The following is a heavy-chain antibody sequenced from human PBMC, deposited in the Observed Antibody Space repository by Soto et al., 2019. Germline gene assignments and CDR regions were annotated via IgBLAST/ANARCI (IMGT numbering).Heavy chain of an antibody. V-gene: IGHV4-34*01. J-gene: IGHJ4*02. CDR3: ARLESYYYGSGSYYIDY. Sequence: SETLSLTCAVYGGSFSGYYWSWIRQPPGKGLEWIGEINHSGSTNYNPSLKSRVTISVDTSKNQFSLKLSSVTAADTAVYYCARLESYYYGSGSYYIDYWGQGTLVTVSS. D-gene: IGHD3-10*01. CDR2: INHSGST. CDR1: GGSFSGYY.